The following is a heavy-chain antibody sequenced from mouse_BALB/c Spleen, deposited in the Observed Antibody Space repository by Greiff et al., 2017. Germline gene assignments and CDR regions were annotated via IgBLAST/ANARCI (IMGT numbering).Heavy chain of an antibody. J-gene: IGHJ2*01. Sequence: EVQLQQSGTVLARPGASVKMSCKASGYSFTSYWMHWVKQRPGQGLEWIGAIYPGNSDTSYNQKFKGKAKLTAVTSASTAYMELSSLTNEDSAVYYCTTITTVVATVDYWGQGTTLTVSS. CDR3: TTITTVVATVDY. CDR1: GYSFTSYW. V-gene: IGHV1-5*01. D-gene: IGHD1-1*01. CDR2: IYPGNSDT.